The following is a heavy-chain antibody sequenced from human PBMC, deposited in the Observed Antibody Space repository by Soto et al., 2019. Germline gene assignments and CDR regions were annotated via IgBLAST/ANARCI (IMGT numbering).Heavy chain of an antibody. D-gene: IGHD2-15*01. V-gene: IGHV1-18*01. CDR1: GGTFSSYA. Sequence: ASMKVFCKASGGTFSSYAISWVRQAPGQGIEWMGWISANYGNTNYAQKFQGRVTITTDTSTSTAYMELRSLRSADTAVYYCARDGSGGSCYSGFDYWGQGTLVTVSS. J-gene: IGHJ4*02. CDR2: ISANYGNT. CDR3: ARDGSGGSCYSGFDY.